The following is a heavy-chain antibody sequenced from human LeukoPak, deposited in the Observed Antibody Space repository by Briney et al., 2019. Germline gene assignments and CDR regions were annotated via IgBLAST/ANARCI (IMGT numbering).Heavy chain of an antibody. CDR2: ISAYNGNT. Sequence: ASVKVSCKASGYTFTSYGISWVRQAPGQGLEWMGWISAYNGNTNYAQKLQGRVTMTTDTSTSTAYMELRSLRSDDTAVYYCARLKPERRFYYGMDVRGQGTTVTVSS. CDR1: GYTFTSYG. D-gene: IGHD1-1*01. J-gene: IGHJ6*02. V-gene: IGHV1-18*01. CDR3: ARLKPERRFYYGMDV.